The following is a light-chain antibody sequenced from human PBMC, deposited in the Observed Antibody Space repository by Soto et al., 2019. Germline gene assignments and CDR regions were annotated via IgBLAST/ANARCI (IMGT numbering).Light chain of an antibody. J-gene: IGKJ4*01. CDR1: QSVSSSY. V-gene: IGKV3-20*01. CDR3: QQYGSPPPLT. Sequence: NVLTQSPGTLSLSPGERATLSCRASQSVSSSYLAWYQQKPGQAPRLLIYGASSRATGIPDRFSGSGSGTDFTLTISRLEPEDFAVYYCQQYGSPPPLTFGGGTKVDIK. CDR2: GAS.